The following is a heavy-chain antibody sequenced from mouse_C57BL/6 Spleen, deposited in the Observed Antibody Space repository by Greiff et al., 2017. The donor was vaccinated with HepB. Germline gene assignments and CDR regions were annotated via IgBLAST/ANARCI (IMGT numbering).Heavy chain of an antibody. CDR3: ARFPISYYGSSSYFDY. CDR2: IYPGSGST. V-gene: IGHV1-55*01. J-gene: IGHJ2*01. D-gene: IGHD1-1*01. CDR1: GYTFTSYW. Sequence: QVQLQQPGAELVKPGASVKMSCKASGYTFTSYWITWVKQRPGQGLEWIGDIYPGSGSTNYNEKFKSKATLTVDTSSSTAYMQLSSLTSEDSAVYYCARFPISYYGSSSYFDYWGQGTTLTVSS.